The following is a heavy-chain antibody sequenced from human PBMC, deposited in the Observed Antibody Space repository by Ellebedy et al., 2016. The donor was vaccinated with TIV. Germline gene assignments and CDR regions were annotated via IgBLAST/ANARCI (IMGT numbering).Heavy chain of an antibody. Sequence: GESLKISCAASGFTFSSYGMHWVRQAPGKGLEWVAVIWYDGSNKYYADSVKGRFTISRDNSKNTLYLQMNSRRAEDTAVYYCARDPTPNVWFGELYGMDVWGQGTTVTVSS. J-gene: IGHJ6*02. CDR1: GFTFSSYG. CDR2: IWYDGSNK. D-gene: IGHD3-10*01. V-gene: IGHV3-33*01. CDR3: ARDPTPNVWFGELYGMDV.